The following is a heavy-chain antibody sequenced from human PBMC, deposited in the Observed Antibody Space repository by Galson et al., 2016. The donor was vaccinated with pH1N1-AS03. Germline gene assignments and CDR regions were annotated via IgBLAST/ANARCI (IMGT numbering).Heavy chain of an antibody. Sequence: SLRLSCAASGFTFRNYAMSWVRQAPGKGLEWVSAISGDGSVTHYADSVKGRFTISRDNSKSTLYLQMSSMRAEDTAVYYCANGSGSWYGPYNWFDPWGQGTLVAVSS. D-gene: IGHD6-13*01. CDR1: GFTFRNYA. V-gene: IGHV3-23*01. CDR3: ANGSGSWYGPYNWFDP. J-gene: IGHJ5*02. CDR2: ISGDGSVT.